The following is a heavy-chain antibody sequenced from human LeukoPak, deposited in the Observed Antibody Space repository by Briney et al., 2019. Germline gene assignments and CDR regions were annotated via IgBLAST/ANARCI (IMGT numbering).Heavy chain of an antibody. CDR2: IYTSGST. CDR1: GGSISSYY. V-gene: IGHV4-4*07. Sequence: SETLSLTCTVSGGSISSYYWSWIRQPAGKGLEWIWRIYTSGSTNYNPSLKSRVTMSVDTSKNQFSLKLSSVTAADTAVYYCAGSSLAGSRDYWGQGTLVTVSS. J-gene: IGHJ4*02. CDR3: AGSSLAGSRDY. D-gene: IGHD3-10*01.